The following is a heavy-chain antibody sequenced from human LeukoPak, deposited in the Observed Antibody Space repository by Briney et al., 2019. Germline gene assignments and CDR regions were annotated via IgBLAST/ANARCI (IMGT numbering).Heavy chain of an antibody. V-gene: IGHV1-69*13. CDR1: GGTFSSYA. D-gene: IGHD3-3*01. Sequence: SVKVSCKASGGTFSSYAISWVRQAPGQGLEWMGGIIPIFGTANYAQKFQGRVTITADESTSTAYMELSSLRSEDTAVHYCATDGGLASYYDFWSGYYGMDVWGQGTTVTVSS. CDR2: IIPIFGTA. J-gene: IGHJ6*02. CDR3: ATDGGLASYYDFWSGYYGMDV.